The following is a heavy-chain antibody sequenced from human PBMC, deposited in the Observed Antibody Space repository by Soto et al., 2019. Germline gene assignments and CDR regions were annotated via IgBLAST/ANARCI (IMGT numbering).Heavy chain of an antibody. CDR2: INDDGSRT. CDR1: GFTLSNFW. J-gene: IGHJ2*01. D-gene: IGHD3-3*01. Sequence: GGSLRLPCAASGFTLSNFWMHWVRQVPGKGLVWVSRINDDGSRTKYADSVEGRLTISRDTAKNTLYLQMDSLRVEDTAVYYCVRDHHDYDFWSGNPRGYFDLWGRGTLVTVSS. CDR3: VRDHHDYDFWSGNPRGYFDL. V-gene: IGHV3-74*01.